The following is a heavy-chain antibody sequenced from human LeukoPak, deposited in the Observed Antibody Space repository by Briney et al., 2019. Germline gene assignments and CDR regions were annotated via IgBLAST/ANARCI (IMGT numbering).Heavy chain of an antibody. V-gene: IGHV4-59*01. CDR1: GGSISSYY. CDR3: ARAEQLGWFDP. J-gene: IGHJ5*02. D-gene: IGHD6-13*01. CDR2: IYYSGST. Sequence: PSETLSLTCTVSGGSISSYYWSWIRQPPGKGLEWIGYIYYSGSTNYNPSLKSRVTISVDTFKNQFSLKLSSVTAADTAVYYCARAEQLGWFDPWGQGTLVTVSS.